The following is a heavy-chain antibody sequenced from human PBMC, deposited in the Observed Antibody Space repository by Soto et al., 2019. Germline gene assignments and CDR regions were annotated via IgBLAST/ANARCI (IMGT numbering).Heavy chain of an antibody. CDR3: ARHLNFDACDI. CDR1: GDSIASSTSY. V-gene: IGHV4-39*01. CDR2: IYYSGST. J-gene: IGHJ3*02. Sequence: QLQLQESGPGLVKPSETLSLTCAVSGDSIASSTSYWGWIRQPPGKGLEWIGTIYYSGSTYYNPYLKSRVTISVDTSKNQFALRMNSVTAADTAVYHCARHLNFDACDIWGQGTMVTVSS.